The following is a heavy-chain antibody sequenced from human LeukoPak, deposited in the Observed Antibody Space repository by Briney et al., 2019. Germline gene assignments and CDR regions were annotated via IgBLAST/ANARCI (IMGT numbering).Heavy chain of an antibody. J-gene: IGHJ4*02. CDR1: GFTFDDYA. CDR2: ISWNSGRI. CDR3: AKDISGTTGGD. Sequence: PGGSLRLSCAASGFTFDDYAMHWVRQAPGEGLEWVSGISWNSGRIGYADSVKGRFTISRVNAKNSLYLQMNSLRAEDTALYYCAKDISGTTGGDWGQGTLVTVSS. V-gene: IGHV3-9*01. D-gene: IGHD1-1*01.